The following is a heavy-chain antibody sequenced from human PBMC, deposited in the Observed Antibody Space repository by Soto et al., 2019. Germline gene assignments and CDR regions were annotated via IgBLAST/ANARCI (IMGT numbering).Heavy chain of an antibody. CDR1: GGSINDFY. V-gene: IGHV4-59*01. Sequence: SETLSLTCTVSGGSINDFYCSLIRQPPVKGLEWIGYIYYSGSTDYNPSLKGRVTISVDTSKNQFSLKLRSVTAADTAVYYCARVGGVAARTFDYWGQGTLVTVSS. D-gene: IGHD6-6*01. CDR3: ARVGGVAARTFDY. J-gene: IGHJ4*02. CDR2: IYYSGST.